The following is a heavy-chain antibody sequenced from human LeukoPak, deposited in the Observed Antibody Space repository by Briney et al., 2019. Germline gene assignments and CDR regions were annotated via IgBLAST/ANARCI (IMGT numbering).Heavy chain of an antibody. J-gene: IGHJ6*02. CDR2: MYTSGST. V-gene: IGHV4-4*07. CDR3: ARDPRADFYGGNSRLYYYYGMDV. Sequence: SETLSLTCAVSGGSISGYYWSWIRQPAGKGLEWIGRMYTSGSTYYNPSLKSRVTISVDTSKNQFSLKLSSVTAADTAVYYCARDPRADFYGGNSRLYYYYGMDVWGQGTTVTVSS. D-gene: IGHD4-23*01. CDR1: GGSISGYY.